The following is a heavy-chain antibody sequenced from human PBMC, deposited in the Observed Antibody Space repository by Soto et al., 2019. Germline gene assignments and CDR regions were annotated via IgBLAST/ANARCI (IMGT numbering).Heavy chain of an antibody. CDR1: GGSFSGYY. J-gene: IGHJ4*02. CDR3: ARSEATVLDY. CDR2: INHSGST. D-gene: IGHD4-17*01. V-gene: IGHV4-34*01. Sequence: SETLSLTCAVYGGSFSGYYWSWIRQPPGKGLEWIGEINHSGSTNYNPSLKSRVTISVDTSKNQFSLKLSSVTAADTAVYYCARSEATVLDYWGQGTLVTVSS.